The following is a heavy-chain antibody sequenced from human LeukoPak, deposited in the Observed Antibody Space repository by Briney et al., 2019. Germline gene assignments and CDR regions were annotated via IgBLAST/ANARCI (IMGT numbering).Heavy chain of an antibody. J-gene: IGHJ5*02. CDR1: GGPISSGGYY. CDR2: IYYSGCT. CDR3: ARGSGCSGGSCYNYWFDP. V-gene: IGHV4-31*03. D-gene: IGHD2-15*01. Sequence: SETLSLTCTVSGGPISSGGYYWSSIRQPPGKGLDWIGYIYYSGCTYYNPSLKSRVTISDDTSKNQFSLKLSSVAAADTGVYYCARGSGCSGGSCYNYWFDPWGQGTLVTVSS.